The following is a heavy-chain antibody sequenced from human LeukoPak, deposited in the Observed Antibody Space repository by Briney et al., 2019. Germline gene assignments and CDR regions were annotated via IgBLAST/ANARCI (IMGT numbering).Heavy chain of an antibody. CDR3: ARGPIVLMVYAIPHFDY. J-gene: IGHJ4*02. Sequence: GASVKVSCKASGYTLTSYDINWVRQATGQGLEWMGWMNPNSGNTGYAQKFQGRVTITRNTSISTAYMELSSLRSEDTAVYYCARGPIVLMVYAIPHFDYWGQGTLVTVSS. V-gene: IGHV1-8*03. D-gene: IGHD2-8*01. CDR2: MNPNSGNT. CDR1: GYTLTSYD.